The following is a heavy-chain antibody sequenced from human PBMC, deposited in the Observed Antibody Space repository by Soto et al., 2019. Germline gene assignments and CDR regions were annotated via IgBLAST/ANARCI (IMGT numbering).Heavy chain of an antibody. Sequence: SGTLSLTCTVSGGSISSYYWSWIRQPPGKGLEWIGYIYYSGSTNYNPSLKSRVTISVDTSKDQFSLKLSSVTAADTAVYYCARGSSSWLFDYWGQGTLVTVSS. CDR2: IYYSGST. V-gene: IGHV4-59*01. J-gene: IGHJ4*02. D-gene: IGHD6-13*01. CDR3: ARGSSSWLFDY. CDR1: GGSISSYY.